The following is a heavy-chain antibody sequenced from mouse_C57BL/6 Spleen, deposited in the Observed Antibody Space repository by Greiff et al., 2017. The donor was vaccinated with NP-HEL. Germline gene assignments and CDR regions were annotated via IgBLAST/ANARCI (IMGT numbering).Heavy chain of an antibody. CDR3: TTWELRRGAWFAY. V-gene: IGHV14-4*01. CDR2: IDPENGDT. J-gene: IGHJ3*01. Sequence: VQLKESGAELVRPGASVKLSCTASGFNIKDDYMHWVKQRPEQGLEWIGWIDPENGDTEYASKFQGKATITADTSSNTAYLQLSSLTSEDSAVYYCTTWELRRGAWFAYWGQGTLVTVSA. D-gene: IGHD1-1*02. CDR1: GFNIKDDY.